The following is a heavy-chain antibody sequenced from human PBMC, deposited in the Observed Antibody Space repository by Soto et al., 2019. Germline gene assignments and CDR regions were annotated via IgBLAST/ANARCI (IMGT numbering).Heavy chain of an antibody. CDR1: GFTFSSYG. J-gene: IGHJ6*02. CDR2: ISYDGSNK. V-gene: IGHV3-30*18. D-gene: IGHD6-13*01. CDR3: AKMVSSWVYYYYYGMDV. Sequence: GGSLRLSCAASGFTFSSYGMHWVRQAPGKGLEWVAVISYDGSNKYYADSVKGRFTISRDNSKNTLYLQMNGLRAEDTAVYYCAKMVSSWVYYYYYGMDVWGQGTTVTVSS.